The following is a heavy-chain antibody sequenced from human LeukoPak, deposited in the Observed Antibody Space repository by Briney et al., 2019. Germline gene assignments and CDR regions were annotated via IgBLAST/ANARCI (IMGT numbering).Heavy chain of an antibody. V-gene: IGHV4-4*07. D-gene: IGHD3-3*01. CDR3: ARFGGTFDY. CDR1: GGSISNYF. CDR2: IYTSGVT. Sequence: PSETLSLTCTVSGGSISNYFWSWIRQPAGKGLEWIGRIYTSGVTNYNPSLEGRVTMSVDTSKNQFSLKLNSVTAADTAVYYCARFGGTFDYWGQGTLVTVSS. J-gene: IGHJ4*02.